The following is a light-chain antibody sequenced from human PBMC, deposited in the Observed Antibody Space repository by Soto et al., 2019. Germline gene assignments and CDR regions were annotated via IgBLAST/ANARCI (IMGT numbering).Light chain of an antibody. CDR1: SSNIGNNY. V-gene: IGLV1-47*01. CDR2: RNN. CDR3: ATWDDSLNGFYV. J-gene: IGLJ1*01. Sequence: QSVLTQPPSVSAAPGQKVTISCSGSSSNIGNNYVSWYQQLPGTAPKLLIYRNNQRPSGVPDRFSGSKSGTSASLAISGLRSDDEADYFCATWDDSLNGFYVFGTGTKVTVL.